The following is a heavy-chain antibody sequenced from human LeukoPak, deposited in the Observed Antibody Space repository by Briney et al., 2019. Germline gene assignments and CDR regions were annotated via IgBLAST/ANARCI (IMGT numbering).Heavy chain of an antibody. Sequence: SETLSLTCTVSGDSITSGSYYWSWIRQPAGKGLEWIGRIFISGGTNYNPSLRSRVTMSLDTSKNQFSLKLYSVTAADTAVYYCAREVASGWLDAFDIWGQGTMVTVSS. D-gene: IGHD6-19*01. J-gene: IGHJ3*02. CDR2: IFISGGT. V-gene: IGHV4-61*02. CDR1: GDSITSGSYY. CDR3: AREVASGWLDAFDI.